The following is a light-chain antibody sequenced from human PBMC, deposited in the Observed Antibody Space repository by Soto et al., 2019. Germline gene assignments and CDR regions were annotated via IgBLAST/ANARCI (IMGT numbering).Light chain of an antibody. CDR2: EVN. CDR3: SSDAGSSNV. V-gene: IGLV2-8*01. Sequence: QSVLTQPPSASGSPGQSVAISCTGTSSDVGGYNYVSWYQQHPGKAPKLMIYEVNKRPSGVPDRFSGSKSGNTASLTVSGLQAEDEADYYCSSDAGSSNVFGTGTRSPS. J-gene: IGLJ1*01. CDR1: SSDVGGYNY.